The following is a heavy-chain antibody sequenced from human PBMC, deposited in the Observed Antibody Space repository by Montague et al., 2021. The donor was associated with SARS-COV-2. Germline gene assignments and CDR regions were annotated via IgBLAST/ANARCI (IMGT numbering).Heavy chain of an antibody. J-gene: IGHJ6*02. CDR3: ARTHYYILPGYYYDMDV. D-gene: IGHD3-9*01. Sequence: PALVTPTQTLTLTCTFSGFSLSTSGMCVSWIRQPPGKALEWLARIDWDDDKYYSTSLKTRLTISKDTSKNQVVLTMTNMDPVDTATYYCARTHYYILPGYYYDMDVWGQGTTVTVSS. V-gene: IGHV2-70*11. CDR2: IDWDDDK. CDR1: GFSLSTSGMC.